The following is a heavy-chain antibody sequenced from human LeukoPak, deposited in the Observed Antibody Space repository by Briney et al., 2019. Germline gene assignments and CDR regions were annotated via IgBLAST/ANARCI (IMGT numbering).Heavy chain of an antibody. CDR3: TRDQTPYY. CDR1: GFTFGNYA. V-gene: IGHV3-49*04. J-gene: IGHJ4*02. Sequence: GGSLRLSCTASGFTFGNYAMTWVRQAPGKGLEWVGFIRSKVYGGAPEYAASVKGRFTISRDDSKGIAYLQMNSLKTEDTAVYYCTRDQTPYYWGQGTLVTVSS. CDR2: IRSKVYGGAP.